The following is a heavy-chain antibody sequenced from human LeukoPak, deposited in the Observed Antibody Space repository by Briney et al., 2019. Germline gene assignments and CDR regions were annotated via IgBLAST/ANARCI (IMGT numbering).Heavy chain of an antibody. Sequence: ASVKVSCKASGYTFTSYDINWVRQATGQGLEWMGWMNPNSGNTGYAQKFQGRVTMTRNTSISTAYMELSSLRSEDTAVYYCASRGNWNDPYGIGYWGQGTLVTVSS. V-gene: IGHV1-8*01. D-gene: IGHD1-1*01. CDR2: MNPNSGNT. J-gene: IGHJ4*02. CDR3: ASRGNWNDPYGIGY. CDR1: GYTFTSYD.